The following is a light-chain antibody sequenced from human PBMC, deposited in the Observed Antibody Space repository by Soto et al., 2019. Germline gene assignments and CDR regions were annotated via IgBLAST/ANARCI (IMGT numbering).Light chain of an antibody. J-gene: IGKJ1*01. V-gene: IGKV1-27*01. CDR1: QDISNY. Sequence: DIQMTQSPSSLSASVGDRVTITCRASQDISNYLAWYQQKPGKVPKLLMYGASTLQSGVPSRFSGSRSGTDFTLTISSLQTEDVATYYCQNYNRAPWTFGQGTKVESK. CDR3: QNYNRAPWT. CDR2: GAS.